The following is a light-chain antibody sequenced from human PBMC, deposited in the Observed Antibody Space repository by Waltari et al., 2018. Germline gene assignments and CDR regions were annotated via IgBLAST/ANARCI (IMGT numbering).Light chain of an antibody. J-gene: IGLJ1*01. CDR2: DVS. CDR3: CSYAGSYTYV. CDR1: SSAGGGYNH. V-gene: IGLV2-11*01. Sequence: QSALTQPRSVSGSTAQSVTISCPGTSSAGGGYNHVSWYQQHPGKAPKLMIYDVSKRPSGVPDRFSGSKSGNTASLTISGLQAEDEADYYCCSYAGSYTYVFGTGTKVTVL.